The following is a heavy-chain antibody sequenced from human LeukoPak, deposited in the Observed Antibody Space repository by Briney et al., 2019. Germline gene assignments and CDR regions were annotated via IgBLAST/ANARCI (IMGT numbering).Heavy chain of an antibody. J-gene: IGHJ6*03. V-gene: IGHV1-8*03. CDR2: MNPNSGNT. D-gene: IGHD2/OR15-2a*01. CDR1: GYTFTSYD. Sequence: ASVKVSCKASGYTFTSYDINWVRQATGEGHEWVGWMNPNSGNTGYAQKFQGRVTITRNTSISTAYMELSSLRSEDTAVYYCARGRKGLLSYYMDVWGKGTTVTVSS. CDR3: ARGRKGLLSYYMDV.